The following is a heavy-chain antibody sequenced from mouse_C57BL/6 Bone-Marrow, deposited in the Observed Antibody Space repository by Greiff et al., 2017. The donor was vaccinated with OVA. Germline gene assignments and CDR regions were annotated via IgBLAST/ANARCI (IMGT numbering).Heavy chain of an antibody. CDR3: AGGYYAMDY. Sequence: QVQLQQSGAELVRPGTSVKLSCKASGYTFTSYWMHWVKQRPGQGLEWIGVIDPSDSYTNYNQKFKGKATLTVDTSSSTAYMQLSSLTSEDSAVYYCAGGYYAMDYWGQGTSVTVSS. CDR1: GYTFTSYW. CDR2: IDPSDSYT. V-gene: IGHV1-59*01. J-gene: IGHJ4*01.